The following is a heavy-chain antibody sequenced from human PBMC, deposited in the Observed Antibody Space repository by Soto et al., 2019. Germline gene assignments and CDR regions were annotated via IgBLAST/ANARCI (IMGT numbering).Heavy chain of an antibody. CDR1: GYSFTSLD. V-gene: IGHV1-8*01. CDR2: MEPSTGRT. D-gene: IGHD1-26*01. Sequence: QVQLVQSGAEVREPGASVKVSCKASGYSFTSLDINWVRQTAGQGLEWMGWMEPSTGRTGYAQKFQGRVTMTRDTAINTADMERTTLTSEDTAFYYCARGGRAGVDYWGQGTLVIVSS. CDR3: ARGGRAGVDY. J-gene: IGHJ4*02.